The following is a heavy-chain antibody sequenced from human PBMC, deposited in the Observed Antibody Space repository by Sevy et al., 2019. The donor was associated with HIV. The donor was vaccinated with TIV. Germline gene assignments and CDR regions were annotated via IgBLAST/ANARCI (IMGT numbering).Heavy chain of an antibody. J-gene: IGHJ4*02. Sequence: SETLSLTCTVSGGSISSYYWSWIRQPPGKGLEWIGYIYYSGSTNYNPSLNSRVTISVDTSKNQFSLKLSSVTAADTAVYYCAREVYYYDSSGYYQINYFDYWGQGTLVTVSS. V-gene: IGHV4-59*13. CDR2: IYYSGST. D-gene: IGHD3-22*01. CDR3: AREVYYYDSSGYYQINYFDY. CDR1: GGSISSYY.